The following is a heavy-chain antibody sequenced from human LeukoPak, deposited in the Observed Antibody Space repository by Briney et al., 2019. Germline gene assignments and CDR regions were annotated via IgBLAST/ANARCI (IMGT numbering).Heavy chain of an antibody. J-gene: IGHJ4*02. D-gene: IGHD2-2*02. V-gene: IGHV3-30-3*01. CDR2: ISYDGSNK. Sequence: GGSLRLSCAASGFTFSSYAMHWVRQAPGKGLEWVAVISYDGSNKYYADSVKGRFTISRDNSKNTLYLQMNSLRAEDTAVYYCARDGSGSLLYGYYFDYWGQGTLVTVSS. CDR3: ARDGSGSLLYGYYFDY. CDR1: GFTFSSYA.